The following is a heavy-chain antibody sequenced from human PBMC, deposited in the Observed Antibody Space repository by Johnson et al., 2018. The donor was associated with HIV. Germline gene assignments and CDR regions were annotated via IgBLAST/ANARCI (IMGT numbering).Heavy chain of an antibody. V-gene: IGHV3-30*04. CDR3: ARDTPFGYCSSTSCYAGGAFDI. J-gene: IGHJ3*02. CDR2: ISYDGTKK. CDR1: GFAFSGYA. D-gene: IGHD2-2*01. Sequence: QVQLVESGGGVVQPRRSLRLSCAASGFAFSGYALHWVRQAPGKGLEWVAVISYDGTKKDYGGSVKGRFTISRDNSTHTLYLQMNSLRAEDTAVYYCARDTPFGYCSSTSCYAGGAFDIWGQGTMVTVSS.